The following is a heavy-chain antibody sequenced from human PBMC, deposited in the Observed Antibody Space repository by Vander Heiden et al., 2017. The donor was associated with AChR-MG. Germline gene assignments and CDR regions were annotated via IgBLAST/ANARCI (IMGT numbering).Heavy chain of an antibody. D-gene: IGHD1-1*01. CDR1: GGTFSSYA. J-gene: IGHJ3*02. CDR2: IIPIFGTA. CDR3: ARDQKGYNWNQDAFDI. Sequence: QVQLVQSGAEVKKPGSSVKVSCKASGGTFSSYAISWVRQAPGQGLEWMGGIIPIFGTANYAQKFQGRVTITADESTSTAYMELSSLRSEDTAVYYCARDQKGYNWNQDAFDIWGQGTMVTVSS. V-gene: IGHV1-69*01.